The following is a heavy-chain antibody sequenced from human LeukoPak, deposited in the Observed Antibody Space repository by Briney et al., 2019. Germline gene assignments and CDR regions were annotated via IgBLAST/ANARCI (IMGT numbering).Heavy chain of an antibody. V-gene: IGHV3-53*01. CDR2: IYSGGST. Sequence: PGGSLRLSCAASGFTVSSNYMSWVRQAPGKGLEWVSVIYSGGSTYYADSVKGRFTISRDNSKNTLYLQMNSLRAEDTAVYYCARERVGVTVDYWGQGTLVTVSS. CDR3: ARERVGVTVDY. J-gene: IGHJ4*02. D-gene: IGHD1-26*01. CDR1: GFTVSSNY.